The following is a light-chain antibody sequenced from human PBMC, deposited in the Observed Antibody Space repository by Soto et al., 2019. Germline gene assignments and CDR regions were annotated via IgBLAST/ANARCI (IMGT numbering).Light chain of an antibody. V-gene: IGKV1-39*01. CDR2: AAS. CDR1: QNIKNY. Sequence: DIQMTQSPSSLSASVGDIVTITCRASQNIKNYLIWFQHKPGKAPKLLIYAASSFQSGVPSRFSGTGSGTDFTLTISSLQPEDFATYSCQQSYTTPWTFGQGTKVDI. J-gene: IGKJ1*01. CDR3: QQSYTTPWT.